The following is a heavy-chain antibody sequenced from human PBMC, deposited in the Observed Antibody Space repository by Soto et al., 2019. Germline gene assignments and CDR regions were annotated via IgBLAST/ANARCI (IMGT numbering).Heavy chain of an antibody. CDR2: IFYTGST. J-gene: IGHJ4*02. Sequence: TLSLTCSVSGGTINSGDYFWSWIRQPPGKGLEWIGSIFYTGSTYYSPSLKSRASMSMDTSKNLFSPRLRSLTAADTAVYFCARVKATLYRHYYFDYWGQGTPVTVSS. V-gene: IGHV4-30-4*01. D-gene: IGHD5-12*01. CDR1: GGTINSGDYF. CDR3: ARVKATLYRHYYFDY.